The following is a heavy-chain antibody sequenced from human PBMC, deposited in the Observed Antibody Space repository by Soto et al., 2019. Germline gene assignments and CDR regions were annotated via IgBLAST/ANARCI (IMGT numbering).Heavy chain of an antibody. Sequence: SVKVSCKASGGTFSSYASSWVRQAPGQGLEWMGGIIPIFGTANYAQKFQGRVTITADESTSTAYMELSSLRSEDTAVYYCARALASGWYSENVGWFDPWGQGTLVTVSS. D-gene: IGHD6-19*01. CDR3: ARALASGWYSENVGWFDP. CDR2: IIPIFGTA. J-gene: IGHJ5*02. V-gene: IGHV1-69*13. CDR1: GGTFSSYA.